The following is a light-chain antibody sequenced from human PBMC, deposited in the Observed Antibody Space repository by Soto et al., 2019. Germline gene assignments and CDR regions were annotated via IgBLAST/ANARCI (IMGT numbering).Light chain of an antibody. CDR3: QQYNNWPFMYT. J-gene: IGKJ2*01. CDR2: GAS. CDR1: QSVSSN. V-gene: IGKV3-15*01. Sequence: EIVMTQSPATLSVSTGERATLSCRASQSVSSNLAWYQQKPGQAPRLLIYGASTRATGILVRFSGSGSGTEVTLTISSLQSEDLAVYYCQQYNNWPFMYTFGQGTKLETK.